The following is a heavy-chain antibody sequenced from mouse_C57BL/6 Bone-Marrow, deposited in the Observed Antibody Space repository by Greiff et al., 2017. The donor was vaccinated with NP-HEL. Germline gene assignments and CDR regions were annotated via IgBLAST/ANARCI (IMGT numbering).Heavy chain of an antibody. Sequence: QVQLKESGAELARPGASVKLSCKASGYTFTSYGISWVKQRTGQGLEWIGEIYPRSGNTYYNEKFKGKATLTADKSSITAYMELRSLTSEDSAVYFCARGSSVWYFDVWGTGTTVTVSS. J-gene: IGHJ1*03. CDR3: ARGSSVWYFDV. CDR2: IYPRSGNT. D-gene: IGHD6-1*01. CDR1: GYTFTSYG. V-gene: IGHV1-81*01.